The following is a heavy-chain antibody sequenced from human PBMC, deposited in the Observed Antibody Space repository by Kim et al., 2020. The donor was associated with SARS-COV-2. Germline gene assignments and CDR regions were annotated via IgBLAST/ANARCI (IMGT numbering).Heavy chain of an antibody. D-gene: IGHD3-16*02. CDR1: GLTVSSNC. Sequence: GGSLRLSCAAFGLTVSSNCMRWFRQAPGKGLQWVSSVYSVSITSYAASAGEGFSTSRDKNKNTPHLHMNSLRGEDTGAYFSAREVSRESSDYGMYACGQG. J-gene: IGHJ6*02. CDR3: AREVSRESSDYGMYA. CDR2: VYSVSIT. V-gene: IGHV3-66*01.